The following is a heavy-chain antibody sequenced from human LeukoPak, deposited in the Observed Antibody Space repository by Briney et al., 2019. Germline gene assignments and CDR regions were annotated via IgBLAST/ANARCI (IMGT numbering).Heavy chain of an antibody. Sequence: SETLSLTCTVSGGSISSGSYYWSWIRQPAGKGLEWIGRIYTSGSTNYNPSLKSRVTMSVDTSKNQFSLKLSSVTAADTAVYYCARDLIHWGQGTLVTVSS. D-gene: IGHD2-21*01. CDR3: ARDLIH. J-gene: IGHJ4*02. CDR1: GGSISSGSYY. CDR2: IYTSGST. V-gene: IGHV4-61*02.